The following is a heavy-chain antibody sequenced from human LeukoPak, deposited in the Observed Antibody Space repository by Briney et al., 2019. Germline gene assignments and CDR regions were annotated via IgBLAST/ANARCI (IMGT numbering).Heavy chain of an antibody. CDR3: ARGGAVAGRFDP. Sequence: GGSLRLSCAAFGFTFDDYTMSWVRQAPGKGLEWVAKMKEDGSDIHYVDSARGRFSISRDNAKDSLYLQMNSLRVDDTAVYYCARGGAVAGRFDPWGQGTQVTVSS. CDR1: GFTFDDYT. D-gene: IGHD6-19*01. J-gene: IGHJ5*02. V-gene: IGHV3-7*01. CDR2: MKEDGSDI.